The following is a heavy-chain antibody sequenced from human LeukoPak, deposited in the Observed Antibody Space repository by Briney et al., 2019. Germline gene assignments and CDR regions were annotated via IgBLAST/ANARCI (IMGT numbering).Heavy chain of an antibody. CDR1: GGSMRSFY. J-gene: IGHJ4*02. D-gene: IGHD6-13*01. Sequence: SETLSLTCTVSGGSMRSFYWSFIRQPAGKGPEWIGRIHTSGTTWYNASLKSRVTMSVDTSKNQLSLRLTSVTAADTAVYYCARGLVAAGTDYWGQGTLVTVSS. V-gene: IGHV4-4*07. CDR3: ARGLVAAGTDY. CDR2: IHTSGTT.